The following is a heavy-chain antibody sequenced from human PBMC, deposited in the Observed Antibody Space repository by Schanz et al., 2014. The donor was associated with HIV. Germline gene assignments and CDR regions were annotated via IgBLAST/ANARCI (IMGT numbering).Heavy chain of an antibody. CDR2: INPNDGST. V-gene: IGHV1-46*01. CDR3: VRDLGGDFWSAQGGFDP. Sequence: QVQLVQSGTEVKRPGASVKVSCKASGFTFTNYYFHWVRQAPGQGLEWMGVINPNDGSTVYAQKCQGRVTLTRDTSTSTVDLELSSLRPDDTAVYYCVRDLGGDFWSAQGGFDPWGQGTLVTVSS. D-gene: IGHD3-3*01. CDR1: GFTFTNYY. J-gene: IGHJ5*02.